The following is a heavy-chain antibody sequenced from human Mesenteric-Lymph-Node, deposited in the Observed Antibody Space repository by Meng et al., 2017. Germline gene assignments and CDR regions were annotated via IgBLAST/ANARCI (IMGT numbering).Heavy chain of an antibody. D-gene: IGHD5-12*01. CDR2: INAGNGNT. J-gene: IGHJ3*02. CDR1: GYTFTSYA. Sequence: QVQLVRSWAEVKKPGDSVNVSCKASGYTFTSYAMHWVRQAPGQRLEWMGWINAGNGNTKYSQKFQGRVTITRDTSASTAYMELSSLRSEDTAVYYCARQCYDCDKMAFDIWGQGTMVTVSS. CDR3: ARQCYDCDKMAFDI. V-gene: IGHV1-3*01.